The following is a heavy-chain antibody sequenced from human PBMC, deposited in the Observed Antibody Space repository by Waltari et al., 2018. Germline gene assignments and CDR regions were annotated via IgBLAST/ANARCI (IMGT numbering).Heavy chain of an antibody. CDR3: AKTRGTYYRPFDY. CDR1: GFTFSSYA. J-gene: IGHJ4*02. D-gene: IGHD1-26*01. V-gene: IGHV3-23*01. CDR2: ISGSGVST. Sequence: EVQLLESGGGLVQPGGSLRLSCAASGFTFSSYAMSWVRQAPGKGLAWFPAISGSGVSTYFADSVNGRFTSSRDNSKNTLYLQMNSLRAEDTAVYYCAKTRGTYYRPFDYWGQGTLVTVSS.